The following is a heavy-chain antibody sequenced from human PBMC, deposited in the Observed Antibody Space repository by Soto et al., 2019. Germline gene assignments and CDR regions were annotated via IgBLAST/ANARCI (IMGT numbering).Heavy chain of an antibody. CDR2: IKSKTDGGTT. V-gene: IGHV3-15*01. D-gene: IGHD3-9*01. Sequence: GSLSLSCAASGFTFSNAWMSWVRQAPGKGLEWVGRIKSKTDGGTTDYAAPVKGRFTISRDDSKNTLYLQMNSLKTEDTAVYYCTTDRFVLRYFDWFTFDYWGQGTLVTVSS. J-gene: IGHJ4*02. CDR1: GFTFSNAW. CDR3: TTDRFVLRYFDWFTFDY.